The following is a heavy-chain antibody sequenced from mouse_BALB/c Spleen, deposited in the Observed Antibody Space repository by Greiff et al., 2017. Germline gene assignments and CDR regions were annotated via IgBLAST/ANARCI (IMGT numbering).Heavy chain of an antibody. CDR3: ARQRYGSSLDY. D-gene: IGHD1-1*01. J-gene: IGHJ2*01. CDR1: GFAFSSYD. V-gene: IGHV5-12-1*01. Sequence: EVKVEESGGGLVKPGGSLKLSCAASGFAFSSYDMSWVRQTPEKRLEWVAYISSGGGSTYYPDTVKGRFTISRDNAKNTLYLQMSSLKSEDTAMYYCARQRYGSSLDYWGQGTTLTVSS. CDR2: ISSGGGST.